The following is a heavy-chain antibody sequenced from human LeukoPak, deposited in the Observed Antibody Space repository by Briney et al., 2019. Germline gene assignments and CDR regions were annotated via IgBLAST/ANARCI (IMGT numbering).Heavy chain of an antibody. CDR1: GGSISSYY. D-gene: IGHD3-22*01. CDR2: IYYSGST. Sequence: PSETLSLTCTVSGGSISSYYWSWIRQPPGKGLEWIGYIYYSGSTNYNPSLKSRVTISVDTSKNQFSLKLSSVTAADTAVYYCARGPYYYDSSGYQGEIDPWGQGTLVTVSS. J-gene: IGHJ5*02. V-gene: IGHV4-59*01. CDR3: ARGPYYYDSSGYQGEIDP.